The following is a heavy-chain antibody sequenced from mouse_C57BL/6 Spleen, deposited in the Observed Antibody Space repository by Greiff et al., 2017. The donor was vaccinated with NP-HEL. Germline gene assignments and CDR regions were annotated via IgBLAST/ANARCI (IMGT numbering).Heavy chain of an antibody. CDR3: TRRDYGSSYEKWYFDV. J-gene: IGHJ1*03. Sequence: QVQLQQSGAELVRPGASVTLSCKASGYTFTDYEMHWVKQTPVHGLEWIGAIDPETGGTAYNQKFKGKAILTADKSSSTAYMELRSLTSEDSAVYYCTRRDYGSSYEKWYFDVWGTGTTVTVSS. V-gene: IGHV1-15*01. D-gene: IGHD1-1*01. CDR2: IDPETGGT. CDR1: GYTFTDYE.